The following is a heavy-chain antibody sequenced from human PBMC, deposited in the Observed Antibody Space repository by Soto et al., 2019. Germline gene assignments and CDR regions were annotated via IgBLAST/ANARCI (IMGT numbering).Heavy chain of an antibody. CDR1: GFTFSSYG. Sequence: QVQLVESEGGVVQPGRSLRLSCAASGFTFSSYGMHWVRQAPGKGLEWVAVIWYDGSNKYYADSVKGRFTISRDNSKNTLYLQMNGLRAEDTAVYYCARGTTVTRQGAFDIWGQGTMVTVSS. D-gene: IGHD4-17*01. V-gene: IGHV3-33*01. J-gene: IGHJ3*02. CDR3: ARGTTVTRQGAFDI. CDR2: IWYDGSNK.